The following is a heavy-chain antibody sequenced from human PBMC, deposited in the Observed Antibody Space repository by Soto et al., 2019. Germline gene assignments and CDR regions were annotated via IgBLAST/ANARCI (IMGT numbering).Heavy chain of an antibody. Sequence: GGSLRLSCAASGFTFSSYAMSWVRQAPGKGLEWVSAISGSGGSTYYADSVKGRFTISRDNSKNTLYLQMNSLRAEDTAVYYCAKGSLEWLFKLLAIGYFDYWGQGTLVTVSS. CDR2: ISGSGGST. V-gene: IGHV3-23*01. CDR1: GFTFSSYA. CDR3: AKGSLEWLFKLLAIGYFDY. D-gene: IGHD3-3*01. J-gene: IGHJ4*02.